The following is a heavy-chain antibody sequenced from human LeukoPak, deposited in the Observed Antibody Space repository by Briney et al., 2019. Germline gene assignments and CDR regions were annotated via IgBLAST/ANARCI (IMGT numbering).Heavy chain of an antibody. J-gene: IGHJ4*02. CDR2: ISRGSYTI. CDR1: GFTFSTYS. Sequence: GGSLRLSCAASGFTFSTYSMNWVRQAPGKGLEWVSYISRGSYTIYYADSVKGRFTISRDNAKNSLYLQMNSLRGEDTAVYYCARREITFGGVRDWGQGTLVTVSS. D-gene: IGHD3-16*01. V-gene: IGHV3-48*01. CDR3: ARREITFGGVRD.